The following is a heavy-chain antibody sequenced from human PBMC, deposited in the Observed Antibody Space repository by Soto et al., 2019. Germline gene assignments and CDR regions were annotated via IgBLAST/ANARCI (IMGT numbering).Heavy chain of an antibody. CDR2: RNPNTSAT. J-gene: IGHJ6*02. D-gene: IGHD1-26*01. CDR3: ARITWGRDHYYGSDV. Sequence: DSVKVSCKASGYICTGYFIQWLRQAPGQGLEWMGWRNPNTSATNYAQKFQGRVTMTRDTSLGADYMELTSLRPDDTALYYCARITWGRDHYYGSDVWGQGTTVTF. V-gene: IGHV1-2*02. CDR1: GYICTGYF.